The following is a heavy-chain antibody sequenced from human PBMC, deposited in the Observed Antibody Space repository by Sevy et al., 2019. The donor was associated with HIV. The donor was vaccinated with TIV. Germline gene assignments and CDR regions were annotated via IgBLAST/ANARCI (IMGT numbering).Heavy chain of an antibody. Sequence: SETLSLTCTVSGGAISRSLYYWGWIRQPPGKGPEWIGSIYHGGSTHYNPSLKSRVTISVDTSKNQFSLKLRSVTAADTAIYYCVIKGGALAGNFNIIGNWFDPWGQGTLVTVSS. V-gene: IGHV4-39*01. CDR3: VIKGGALAGNFNIIGNWFDP. CDR2: IYHGGST. D-gene: IGHD6-19*01. CDR1: GGAISRSLYY. J-gene: IGHJ5*02.